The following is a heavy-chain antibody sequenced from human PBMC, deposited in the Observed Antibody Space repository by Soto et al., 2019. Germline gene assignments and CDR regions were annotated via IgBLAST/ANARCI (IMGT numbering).Heavy chain of an antibody. Sequence: GGSLRLSCAASGFTFSSYGMHWVRQAPGKGLEWVAVIWYDGSNKYYADSVKGRFTISRDNSKNTLYLQMNSLRAEDTAVYYCARDFYPLTGPYHYYYYGMDVWGQGTTVTAP. V-gene: IGHV3-33*01. CDR1: GFTFSSYG. CDR2: IWYDGSNK. CDR3: ARDFYPLTGPYHYYYYGMDV. J-gene: IGHJ6*02. D-gene: IGHD3-9*01.